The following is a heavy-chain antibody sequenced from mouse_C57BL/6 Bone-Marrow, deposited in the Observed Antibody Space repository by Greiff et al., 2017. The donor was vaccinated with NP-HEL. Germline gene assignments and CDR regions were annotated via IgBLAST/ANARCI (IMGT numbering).Heavy chain of an antibody. CDR3: TSRWLAFGY. V-gene: IGHV1-55*01. Sequence: QVQLQQSGAELVKPGASVKMSCKASGYTFTSYWITWVKQRPGQGLEWIGDIYPGSGSTDYNEKFKSKATLTVDTSSNTAYMQLSSLSSEDSAGYYCTSRWLAFGYWGQGTTLTVSS. CDR1: GYTFTSYW. CDR2: IYPGSGST. D-gene: IGHD1-1*02. J-gene: IGHJ2*01.